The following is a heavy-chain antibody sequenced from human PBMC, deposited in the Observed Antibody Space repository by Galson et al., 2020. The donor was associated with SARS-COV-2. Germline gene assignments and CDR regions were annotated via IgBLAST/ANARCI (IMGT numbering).Heavy chain of an antibody. D-gene: IGHD6-13*01. CDR1: GGSVSSGTYY. CDR2: IYKTGST. Sequence: ASETLSLTCTVSGGSVSSGTYYWSWIRQPPGKGLEWIGHIYKTGSTNYNPSLKSRVTISIDTSKNQFSLKVSSVTAADTAVYYCVTVAAASLVIDYWGQGTLVTVSS. CDR3: VTVAAASLVIDY. V-gene: IGHV4-61*01. J-gene: IGHJ4*02.